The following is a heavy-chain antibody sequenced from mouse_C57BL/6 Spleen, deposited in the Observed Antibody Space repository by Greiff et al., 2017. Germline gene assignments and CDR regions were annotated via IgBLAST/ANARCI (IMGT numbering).Heavy chain of an antibody. J-gene: IGHJ4*01. Sequence: QVQLQQSGAELVMPGASVKLSCKASGYTFTSYWMHWVKQRPGQGLEWIGEIDPSDSYTNYNQKFKGKSTLTVDKSSSTAYMQLSSLTSEDSAVYYCARRGGNYVWGAMDYWGQGTSVTVSS. V-gene: IGHV1-69*01. CDR2: IDPSDSYT. D-gene: IGHD2-1*01. CDR3: ARRGGNYVWGAMDY. CDR1: GYTFTSYW.